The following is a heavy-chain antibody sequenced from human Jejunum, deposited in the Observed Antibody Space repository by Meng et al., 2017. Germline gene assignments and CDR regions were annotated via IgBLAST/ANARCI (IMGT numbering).Heavy chain of an antibody. CDR2: INTDNGDT. J-gene: IGHJ4*02. V-gene: IGHV1-3*04. D-gene: IGHD2-15*01. Sequence: QVQPVQSVAEVKGPGASVKVSCKASGYIFKNYAMQWVRQAPGQRLDWIGWINTDNGDTQYSQTFQGRVTITRDTSASTTYMELSSLRSEDTAVYFCARERQTSGEDYWGQGTLVTVSS. CDR1: GYIFKNYA. CDR3: ARERQTSGEDY.